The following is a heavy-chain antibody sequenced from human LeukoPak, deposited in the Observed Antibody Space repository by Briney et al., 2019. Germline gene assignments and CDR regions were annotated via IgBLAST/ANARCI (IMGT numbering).Heavy chain of an antibody. CDR2: ISSSCSYI. D-gene: IGHD3-22*01. Sequence: GGSLRLSCAASGFTFSSYSMNWVRQAPGKGLEWVSSISSSCSYIYYADSVKGRFTISRDNAKNSLYLQMDSLRAEDTAVYYCARERDFYDSSGYYYGWDYWGQGTLVTVSS. J-gene: IGHJ4*02. V-gene: IGHV3-21*01. CDR3: ARERDFYDSSGYYYGWDY. CDR1: GFTFSSYS.